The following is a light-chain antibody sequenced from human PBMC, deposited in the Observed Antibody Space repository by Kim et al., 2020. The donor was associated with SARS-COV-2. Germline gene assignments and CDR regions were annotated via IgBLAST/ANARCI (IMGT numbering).Light chain of an antibody. J-gene: IGKJ2*01. CDR1: QSIGSSY. CDR2: SIS. Sequence: ASVGDRVTITCRASQSIGSSYLNWYVQKPGKAPKLRIYSISSLESGVPSRFSGSGSGTDFTLTISSLQVEDFATFYCQQSYNTPYTFGQGTKLEI. CDR3: QQSYNTPYT. V-gene: IGKV1-39*01.